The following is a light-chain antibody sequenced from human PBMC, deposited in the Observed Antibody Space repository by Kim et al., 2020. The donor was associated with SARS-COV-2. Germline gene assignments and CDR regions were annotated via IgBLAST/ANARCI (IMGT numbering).Light chain of an antibody. CDR1: QSVGNS. CDR3: QQRSSWPL. CDR2: DAS. V-gene: IGKV3-11*01. Sequence: SLSPGERATLSCRARQSVGNSLVWYQQTPGQAPRLRIYDASNRATGIPARFSGRGSGTDFTLTISSLEPEDFAIYYCQQRSSWPLFGRGTRLEIK. J-gene: IGKJ5*01.